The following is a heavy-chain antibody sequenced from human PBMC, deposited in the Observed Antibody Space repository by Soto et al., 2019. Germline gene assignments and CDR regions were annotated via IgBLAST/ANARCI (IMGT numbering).Heavy chain of an antibody. V-gene: IGHV4-31*03. CDR1: GGSISSGGYY. J-gene: IGHJ5*02. CDR2: TYHNDNT. Sequence: QVQLQESGPGLVKPSQTLILTCTVSGGSISSGGYYWSWIRHPPGKGLEWIGYTYHNDNTYYTPSLKSRVAISVDTSKNQFTLKLSSVTAADTAMYYCARGMYAYYDISGVQIRFDPWGQGTLVTVSS. D-gene: IGHD3-22*01. CDR3: ARGMYAYYDISGVQIRFDP.